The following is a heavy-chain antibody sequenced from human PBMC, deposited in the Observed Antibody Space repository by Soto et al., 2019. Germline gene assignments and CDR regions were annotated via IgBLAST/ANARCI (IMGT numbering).Heavy chain of an antibody. CDR3: ARGLECRGYCLDKPTWFAP. V-gene: IGHV1-69*06. CDR1: GGTFSTYT. D-gene: IGHD2-15*01. Sequence: QVQLVQSGAEVKKPGSSVKVSCKASGGTFSTYTFSWVRQAPGQGLEWVGRIIPIFGTPYYSQKFQGRVTITADKSTSTVYLELGSLGSDDTAVYFCARGLECRGYCLDKPTWFAPWGQGTLVTVSS. J-gene: IGHJ5*02. CDR2: IIPIFGTP.